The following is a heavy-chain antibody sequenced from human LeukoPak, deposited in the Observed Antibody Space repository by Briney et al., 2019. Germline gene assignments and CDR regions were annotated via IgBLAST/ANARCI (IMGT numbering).Heavy chain of an antibody. CDR2: INHNGNVN. CDR1: GFTLSSYW. V-gene: IGHV3-7*03. J-gene: IGHJ6*02. CDR3: ARGGGLDV. Sequence: GGSLRLSCAASGFTLSSYWMSWVRQAPGKGLEWVASINHNGNVNYYVDSVKGRFTISRDDAKNSLYLQMSNLRAEDTAVYFCARGGGLDVWGQGATVTVSS. D-gene: IGHD3-16*01.